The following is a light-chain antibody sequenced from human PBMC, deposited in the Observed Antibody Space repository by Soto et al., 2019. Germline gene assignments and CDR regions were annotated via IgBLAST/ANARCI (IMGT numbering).Light chain of an antibody. V-gene: IGKV3-20*01. Sequence: EDVLTQSPGTLSLSPGERATLSCRASQNINNNQLAWYQQKPGQAPRLLIYGASSRATGIPDRFSGSGSGTDSTLTISRLEPEDFAVYYCQQHGISHITFGQGTRLEIK. CDR2: GAS. J-gene: IGKJ5*01. CDR1: QNINNNQ. CDR3: QQHGISHIT.